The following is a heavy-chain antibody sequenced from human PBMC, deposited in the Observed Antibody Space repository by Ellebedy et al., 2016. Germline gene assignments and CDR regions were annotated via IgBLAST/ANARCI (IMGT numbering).Heavy chain of an antibody. CDR2: ISGSGGST. CDR1: GFTFSSYA. CDR3: AKGPNHLVVVSGIFDS. J-gene: IGHJ5*01. D-gene: IGHD2-21*01. V-gene: IGHV3-23*01. Sequence: GESLKISCAASGFTFSSYAMSWVRQAPGKGLEWVSAISGSGGSTYYADSVKGRFTISRDNAKNSLFLHMNSLRAEDTAVYYCAKGPNHLVVVSGIFDSWGQGTLVTVSS.